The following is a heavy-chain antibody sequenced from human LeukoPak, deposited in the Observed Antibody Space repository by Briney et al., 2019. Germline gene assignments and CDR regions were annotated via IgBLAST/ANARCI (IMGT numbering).Heavy chain of an antibody. Sequence: GGSLRLSCAASGFIFSSYGMHWVRQAPGKGLEWVAFIRYDGSNKYYADSVKGRFTISSDDSRNKLYLQMNSLRAEDTAVYYCARVPPNTVTTLQYFDYWGQGTLVTVSS. J-gene: IGHJ4*02. CDR1: GFIFSSYG. CDR2: IRYDGSNK. CDR3: ARVPPNTVTTLQYFDY. D-gene: IGHD4-17*01. V-gene: IGHV3-30*02.